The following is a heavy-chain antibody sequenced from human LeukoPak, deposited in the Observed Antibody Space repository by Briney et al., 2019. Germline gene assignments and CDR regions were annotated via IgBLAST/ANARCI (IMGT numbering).Heavy chain of an antibody. CDR3: ARQNYDFWSGYIVY. CDR2: IKQDGSEK. D-gene: IGHD3-3*01. J-gene: IGHJ4*02. Sequence: PRGSLRLSCAASGFTFSSYWVSWVRQAPGKGLEWVANIKQDGSEKYYVDSVKGRFTISRDNAKNSLYLQMNSLRAEDTAVYYCARQNYDFWSGYIVYWGQGTLVTVSS. CDR1: GFTFSSYW. V-gene: IGHV3-7*01.